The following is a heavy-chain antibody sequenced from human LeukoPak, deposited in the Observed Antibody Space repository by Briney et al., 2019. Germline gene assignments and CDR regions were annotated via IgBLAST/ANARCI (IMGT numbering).Heavy chain of an antibody. CDR2: IYHSGST. V-gene: IGHV4-39*07. CDR1: GGSISSGSYY. D-gene: IGHD6-19*01. J-gene: IGHJ4*02. CDR3: ARVYSSGWYPHYFDY. Sequence: PSETLSLTCTVSGGSISSGSYYWGWIRQPPGKGLEWIGNIYHSGSTYYNPSLKSRVTISVDTSKNQFSLKLSSVTAADTAVYYCARVYSSGWYPHYFDYWGQGTLVTVSS.